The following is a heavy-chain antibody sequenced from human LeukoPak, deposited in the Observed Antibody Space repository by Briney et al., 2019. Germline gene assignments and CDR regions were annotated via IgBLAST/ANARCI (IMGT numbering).Heavy chain of an antibody. CDR3: EKAGSGSYYVEYFQH. D-gene: IGHD1-26*01. V-gene: IGHV3-23*01. Sequence: GGSLRLSCAASGFTFSSDAMSWLRHSPGDGLEWVSAISCSGGSTYSADCVTGRFPISRDTSKNTLYLHMHSLRPEATAVYYCEKAGSGSYYVEYFQHWGQRTLVTVSS. CDR1: GFTFSSDA. CDR2: ISCSGGST. J-gene: IGHJ1*01.